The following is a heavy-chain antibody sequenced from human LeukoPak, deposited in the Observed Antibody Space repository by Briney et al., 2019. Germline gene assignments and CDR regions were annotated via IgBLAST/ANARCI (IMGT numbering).Heavy chain of an antibody. D-gene: IGHD3-3*01. CDR2: IKQDGSDK. J-gene: IGHJ4*02. CDR3: ASLSRGSGYQYY. V-gene: IGHV3-7*01. CDR1: GFTFSSYW. Sequence: GGSLRLSCAASGFTFSSYWMSWVRQAPGKGLEWVANIKQDGSDKYYVDSVKGRFTISRDNAKNSLYLQMNSLRAEDTSVYYCASLSRGSGYQYYWGQGTLVTVSS.